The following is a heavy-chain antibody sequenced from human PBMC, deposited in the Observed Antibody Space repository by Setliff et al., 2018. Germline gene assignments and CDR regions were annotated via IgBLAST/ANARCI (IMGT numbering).Heavy chain of an antibody. D-gene: IGHD2-2*01. CDR1: GESFSNNY. V-gene: IGHV4-34*01. J-gene: IGHJ3*02. CDR3: ARGRMRGSCSGPSCTYDPFDI. CDR2: SNHSGNT. Sequence: PSETLSLTCRVYGESFSNNYWSWIRQPPGKGLEWIGESNHSGNTTNHPSLKSRLTMSVDTSKNQFSLKLTSVTAADTAVYYCARGRMRGSCSGPSCTYDPFDIWGQGTPVTVSS.